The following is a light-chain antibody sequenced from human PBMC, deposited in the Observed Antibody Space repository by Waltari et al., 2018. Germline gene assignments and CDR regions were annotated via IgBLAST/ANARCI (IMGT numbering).Light chain of an antibody. Sequence: EIVSTQSPGTLSLSPGERATLSCRASQSVSSSYLAWYQQKPGQAPRLLIYGASSRATGIPDRFSGSGSGTDFTLTISRLEPEDFAVYYCQQYGSIKTFGQGTKVEIK. V-gene: IGKV3-20*01. J-gene: IGKJ1*01. CDR2: GAS. CDR1: QSVSSSY. CDR3: QQYGSIKT.